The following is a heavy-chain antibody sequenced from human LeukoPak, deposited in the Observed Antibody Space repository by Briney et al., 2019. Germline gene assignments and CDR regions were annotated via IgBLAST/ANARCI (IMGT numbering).Heavy chain of an antibody. CDR2: ISSGSTSI. D-gene: IGHD1-1*01. CDR3: ARVTGTTAGDH. V-gene: IGHV3-21*01. Sequence: GGSLRLSCAASGFSFSSYSMDWVREAPGKGLEWVSSISSGSTSIYYADSVKGRFTISRDNAKNSLYLQMNSLRAEDTAVYYCARVTGTTAGDHWGQGTLVSVSS. J-gene: IGHJ5*02. CDR1: GFSFSSYS.